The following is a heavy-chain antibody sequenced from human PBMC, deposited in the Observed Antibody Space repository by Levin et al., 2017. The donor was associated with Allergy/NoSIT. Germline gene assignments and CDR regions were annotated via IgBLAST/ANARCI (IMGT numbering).Heavy chain of an antibody. CDR1: GFTFSSYA. Sequence: GGSLRLSCAASGFTFSSYAMSWVRQAPGRGLEWVSALSASGRNTHYAPSVKGRFTISRDTSKNTLYLQMNSLRAEDTAIYYCVKYTVTTSIGDYWGQGTLVTVSS. CDR2: LSASGRNT. V-gene: IGHV3-23*01. D-gene: IGHD4-17*01. CDR3: VKYTVTTSIGDY. J-gene: IGHJ4*02.